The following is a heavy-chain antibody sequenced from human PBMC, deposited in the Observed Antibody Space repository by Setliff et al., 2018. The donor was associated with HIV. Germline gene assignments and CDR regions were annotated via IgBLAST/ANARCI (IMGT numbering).Heavy chain of an antibody. Sequence: GGSLRLSCAVSGFPFSSYSMNWVRQAPGKGLEWISYITSASNIIYYADSVKGRFTISRDNAKNSLFLQMNSLRAEDTAVYYCARDGLEGDMAGRQRTYAFGYWGQGTLVTVSS. CDR1: GFPFSSYS. CDR3: ARDGLEGDMAGRQRTYAFGY. CDR2: ITSASNII. V-gene: IGHV3-48*04. D-gene: IGHD2-15*01. J-gene: IGHJ4*02.